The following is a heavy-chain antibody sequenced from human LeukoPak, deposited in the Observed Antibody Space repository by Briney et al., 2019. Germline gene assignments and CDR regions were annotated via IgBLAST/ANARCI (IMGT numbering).Heavy chain of an antibody. CDR1: LYTLFDYV. V-gene: IGHV3-9*01. CDR2: IIWNSGSI. CDR3: AKAPVSGGSSAYYFDY. J-gene: IGHJ4*02. D-gene: IGHD2-15*01. Sequence: GRCLRLSCAASLYTLFDYVMHCGRQALGKGLEWVSGIIWNSGSIGYADSVKGRFTISRDNAKNTLYLKMNSLRAEDRALYYCAKAPVSGGSSAYYFDYWGQGNLVTVSS.